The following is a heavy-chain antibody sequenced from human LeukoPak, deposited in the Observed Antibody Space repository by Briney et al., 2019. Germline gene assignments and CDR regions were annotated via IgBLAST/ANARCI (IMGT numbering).Heavy chain of an antibody. CDR1: GGSFSGYD. V-gene: IGHV4-34*01. Sequence: SETLSLTCAVYGGSFSGYDWSWIRQPPGKGLEWIGEINHSGSTNYNPSLKSRGTISVDTSKNQFSLKLSSVTAADTAVYYCARVSSNSSSWYLDYWGQGTLVTVSS. J-gene: IGHJ4*02. CDR3: ARVSSNSSSWYLDY. CDR2: INHSGST. D-gene: IGHD6-13*01.